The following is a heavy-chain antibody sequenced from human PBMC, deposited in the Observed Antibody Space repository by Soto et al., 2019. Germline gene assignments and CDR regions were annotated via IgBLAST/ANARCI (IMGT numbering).Heavy chain of an antibody. Sequence: PGGSLRLSCAASGFTFRSYGMHWVRQAPGKGLEWVAVISYDGSNKYYVDSVKGRFTISRDNSKNSLYLQMNGLRAEDTAVYYCARVRIVVVTTYPGDYYGMDVWGQGTTVTVSS. J-gene: IGHJ6*02. D-gene: IGHD2-21*02. V-gene: IGHV3-30*03. CDR1: GFTFRSYG. CDR2: ISYDGSNK. CDR3: ARVRIVVVTTYPGDYYGMDV.